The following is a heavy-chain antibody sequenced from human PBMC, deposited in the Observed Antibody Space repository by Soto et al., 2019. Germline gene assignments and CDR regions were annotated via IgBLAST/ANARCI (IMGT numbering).Heavy chain of an antibody. CDR2: IIPIFGTA. Sequence: SVKVSCKACGGTFSSYAISWVGQAPGQGREWMGGIIPIFGTANYAQKFQGRVTITADKSTSTAYMELSRLRSEDTAVYYCAKERNRRSYDAAPAFNYWGQGTLVTVSS. CDR3: AKERNRRSYDAAPAFNY. CDR1: GGTFSSYA. V-gene: IGHV1-69*06. D-gene: IGHD1-26*01. J-gene: IGHJ4*02.